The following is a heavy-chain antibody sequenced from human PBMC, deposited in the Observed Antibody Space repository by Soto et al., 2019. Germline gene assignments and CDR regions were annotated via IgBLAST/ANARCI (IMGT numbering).Heavy chain of an antibody. Sequence: ESGPTLVNPTQTRTLTCSFSGFSLSVYGVRVIWFRQPPGETLEWLALIHWNDDKRYSPYLKSRLTITKDTSKNQVVLTLTNLDPLDTGTYFCAHTKDSSGFLTSWGQGILVTVSS. CDR3: AHTKDSSGFLTS. CDR1: GFSLSVYGVR. J-gene: IGHJ5*02. V-gene: IGHV2-5*01. CDR2: IHWNDDK. D-gene: IGHD3-22*01.